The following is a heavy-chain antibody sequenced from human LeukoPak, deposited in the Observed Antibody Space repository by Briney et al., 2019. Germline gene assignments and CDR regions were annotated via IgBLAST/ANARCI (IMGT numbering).Heavy chain of an antibody. CDR3: ARHEPGDKSWYFFNY. Sequence: GESLKISCRASGYDFSTSWIGWVRQMPGKGLEWMGVIYPDDSDAKYSPSFQGQVTISADKAINTAYLQWSSLRTSDTAIYYCARHEPGDKSWYFFNYWGQGTLVTVSS. CDR1: GYDFSTSW. V-gene: IGHV5-51*01. D-gene: IGHD1-14*01. J-gene: IGHJ4*02. CDR2: IYPDDSDA.